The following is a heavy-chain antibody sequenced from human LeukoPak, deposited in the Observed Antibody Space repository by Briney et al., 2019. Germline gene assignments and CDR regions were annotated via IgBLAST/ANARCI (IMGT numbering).Heavy chain of an antibody. D-gene: IGHD6-13*01. CDR2: TYYRSKWYN. CDR3: GRAARESSSWSLDAFDI. J-gene: IGHJ3*02. V-gene: IGHV6-1*01. Sequence: SQTLSLTCAISGDSVSSNSAAWNWIRQSPSRGLEWLGRTYYRSKWYNDYAVSVKSRITINPDTSMNQFSLQLNSVTPEDTAVYYCGRAARESSSWSLDAFDIWGQGTMVTVSS. CDR1: GDSVSSNSAA.